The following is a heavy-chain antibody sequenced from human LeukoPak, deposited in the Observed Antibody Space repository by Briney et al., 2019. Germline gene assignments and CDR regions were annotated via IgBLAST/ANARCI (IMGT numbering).Heavy chain of an antibody. Sequence: ASVKVSCKASGFTFTSSAMQWVRQARGQRLEWIGWIVVGSGHTNYAQKFQERVTITRDMYTSTAYMELSSLRSEDTAVYYCAATLLAGHYYGSGTYYAMDVWGQGTTVTVSS. CDR3: AATLLAGHYYGSGTYYAMDV. V-gene: IGHV1-58*02. CDR2: IVVGSGHT. D-gene: IGHD3-10*01. J-gene: IGHJ6*02. CDR1: GFTFTSSA.